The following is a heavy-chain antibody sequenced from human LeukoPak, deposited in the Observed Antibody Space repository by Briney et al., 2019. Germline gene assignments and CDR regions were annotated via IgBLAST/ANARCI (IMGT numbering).Heavy chain of an antibody. Sequence: ASVKVSCRVSGYTLTELSMHWVRQATGQGLEWMGWMNPNSGNTGYAQKFQGRVTMTRNTSISTAYMELSSLRSEDTAVYYCARGWDSGYDPTLIDYWGQGTLVTVSS. V-gene: IGHV1-8*01. CDR1: GYTLTELS. CDR2: MNPNSGNT. J-gene: IGHJ4*02. CDR3: ARGWDSGYDPTLIDY. D-gene: IGHD5-12*01.